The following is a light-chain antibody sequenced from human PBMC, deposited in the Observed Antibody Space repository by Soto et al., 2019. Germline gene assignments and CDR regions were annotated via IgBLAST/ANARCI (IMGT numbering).Light chain of an antibody. CDR3: QQYGSSPTYT. CDR2: GAS. J-gene: IGKJ2*01. CDR1: QSVSSSY. V-gene: IGKV3-20*01. Sequence: EIVLTQSPGTMSFSPGERATLSCRASQSVSSSYLAWYQQKPGQAPRLLIYGASSRATGIPDRFSGSGSGTDFTLTISRLEPEDVAVYYCQQYGSSPTYTFGQGTKLEIK.